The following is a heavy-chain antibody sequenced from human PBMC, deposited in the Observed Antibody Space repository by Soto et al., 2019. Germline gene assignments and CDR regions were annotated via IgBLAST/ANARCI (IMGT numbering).Heavy chain of an antibody. CDR1: GDSVSSNSAG. V-gene: IGHV6-1*01. J-gene: IGHJ4*01. D-gene: IGHD1-26*01. CDR2: TYYRSKWYY. CDR3: ARGEQYSGRIFDY. Sequence: QTLSLPCAITGDSVSSNSAGWSWVRQSPSRGLEWLGRTYYRSKWYYEYAVSVRGRITINPDTSKNQYSLQLNSVTPEDTAVYFCARGEQYSGRIFDYWGQGTLVTVS.